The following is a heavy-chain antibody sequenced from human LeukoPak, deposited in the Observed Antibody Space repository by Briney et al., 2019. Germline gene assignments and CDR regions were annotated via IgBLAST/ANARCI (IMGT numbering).Heavy chain of an antibody. CDR2: ISNDGGGT. V-gene: IGHV3-23*01. D-gene: IGHD3-22*01. CDR3: AKGSSGYFFDL. J-gene: IGHJ4*02. Sequence: GSLRLSCAASGFVFNNYGLVWVRPAPGKGLEWVSAISNDGGGTTYADFVKGRFTITRDNSKNTIFLQMNSLRAEDTALYYCAKGSSGYFFDLWGQGTLVTVSS. CDR1: GFVFNNYG.